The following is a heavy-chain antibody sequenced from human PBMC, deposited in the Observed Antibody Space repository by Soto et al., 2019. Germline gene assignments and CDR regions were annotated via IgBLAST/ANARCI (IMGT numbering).Heavy chain of an antibody. CDR2: INHSGST. J-gene: IGHJ1*01. CDR1: GGSFSGYY. CDR3: ARGRIVVVTAMYFQH. D-gene: IGHD2-21*02. Sequence: QVQLQQWGAGLLKPSETLSLTCAVYGGSFSGYYWSWIRQPPGKGLEWIGEINHSGSTNYNPSLKSRVTISVDTSKNQFSLKLSSVPAADTVVYYCARGRIVVVTAMYFQHWGQGTLVTVSS. V-gene: IGHV4-34*01.